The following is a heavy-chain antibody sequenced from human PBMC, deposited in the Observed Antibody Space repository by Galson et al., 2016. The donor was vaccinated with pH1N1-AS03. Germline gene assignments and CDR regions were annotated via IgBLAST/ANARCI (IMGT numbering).Heavy chain of an antibody. V-gene: IGHV5-51*03. Sequence: QSGAEVKKPGESLMISCKASGFRFTTYWIAWVRQLPGKGLEWMGFIYPGDSDTKYSPSFQGQVTLSADKSISTAYLRWNSLKAPDTAMYYCARGDGDNDYFDYWGQGTLVTVSS. J-gene: IGHJ4*02. D-gene: IGHD5-24*01. CDR2: IYPGDSDT. CDR1: GFRFTTYW. CDR3: ARGDGDNDYFDY.